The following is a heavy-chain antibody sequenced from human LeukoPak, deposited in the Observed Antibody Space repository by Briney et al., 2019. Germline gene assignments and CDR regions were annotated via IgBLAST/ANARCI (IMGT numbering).Heavy chain of an antibody. CDR2: IYSDGST. CDR3: ARETVHY. J-gene: IGHJ4*02. D-gene: IGHD4-17*01. CDR1: GFTVSTNY. V-gene: IGHV3-53*01. Sequence: PGGSLRLSCAASGFTVSTNYMSWVRQAPGKGLEWVSVIYSDGSTYYADSVKGRFTVSRDDAKNSVYLQMNSLRAEDTAIYYCARETVHYWGQGILVTVSS.